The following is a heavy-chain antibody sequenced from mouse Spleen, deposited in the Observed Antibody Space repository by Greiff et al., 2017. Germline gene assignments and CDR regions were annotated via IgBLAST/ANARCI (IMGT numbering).Heavy chain of an antibody. CDR2: INPNNGGT. CDR1: GYTFTDYY. D-gene: IGHD1-2*01. Sequence: VQLQQSGPELVKPGASVKISCKASGYTFTDYYMNWVKQSHGKSLEWIGDINPNNGGTSYNQKFKGKATLTVDKSSSTAYMELRSLTSEDSAVYYCARGGRLPFFDYWGQGTTLTVSS. CDR3: ARGGRLPFFDY. J-gene: IGHJ2*01. V-gene: IGHV1-26*01.